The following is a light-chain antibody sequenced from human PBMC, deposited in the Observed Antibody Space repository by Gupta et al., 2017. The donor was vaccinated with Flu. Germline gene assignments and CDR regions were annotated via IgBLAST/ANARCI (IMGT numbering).Light chain of an antibody. CDR2: DAS. V-gene: IGKV3-20*01. Sequence: DIVLTQFPDTLSVSPGESATVSCRASQGITARYVAWYQQKPGQAPRLLIYDASNRATGIPDRFSGSGSGTDFTLTISRLEPEDFAVYYCQQEDSSPRTFGQGTKVEIK. CDR1: QGITARY. CDR3: QQEDSSPRT. J-gene: IGKJ1*01.